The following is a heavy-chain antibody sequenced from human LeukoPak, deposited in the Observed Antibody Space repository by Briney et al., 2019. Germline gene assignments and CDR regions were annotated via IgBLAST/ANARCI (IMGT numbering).Heavy chain of an antibody. V-gene: IGHV4-30-2*01. J-gene: IGHJ4*02. CDR3: ARYGDYRYYFDY. D-gene: IGHD4-17*01. CDR1: GGSISSGGYS. Sequence: SGTLSLTCAVSGGSISSGGYSWSWIRQPPGKGLEWIGYIYHSGSTYYNPSLKSRVTISVDRSKNQFSLKLSSVTAADTAVYYCARYGDYRYYFDYWGQGTLVTVSS. CDR2: IYHSGST.